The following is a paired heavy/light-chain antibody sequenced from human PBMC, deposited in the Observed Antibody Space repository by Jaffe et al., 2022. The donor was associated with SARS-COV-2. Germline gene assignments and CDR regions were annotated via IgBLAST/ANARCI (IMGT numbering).Heavy chain of an antibody. CDR1: GFILSGYA. Sequence: EVQLVESGGGLVQPGGSLRLSCAASGFILSGYAMHWVRQAPGKGLEYVSAISENGGNTYYADSVMDRFIISRDNSKSTLYLQMSSLRAEDTAIYYCVKPIVATGTWFFDLWGRGTLVTVSS. J-gene: IGHJ2*01. V-gene: IGHV3-64D*09. CDR3: VKPIVATGTWFFDL. CDR2: ISENGGNT. D-gene: IGHD6-13*01.
Light chain of an antibody. CDR1: QGINSN. V-gene: IGKV3-15*01. J-gene: IGKJ2*01. CDR3: QQYSDWPYT. Sequence: EIVMTQSPATLSVSPGERATLSCRASQGINSNLAWYQQKPGQAPRLLLYAASTGATGIPARFSGSGSATEFTLTISSLQSEDFAVYYCQQYSDWPYTFGQGTKLEIK. CDR2: AAS.